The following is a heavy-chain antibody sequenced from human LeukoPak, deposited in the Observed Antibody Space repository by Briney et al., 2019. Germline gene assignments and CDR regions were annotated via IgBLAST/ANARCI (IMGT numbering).Heavy chain of an antibody. V-gene: IGHV3-9*01. CDR3: AKGIDTGGDFDY. CDR2: ISWNSGSI. Sequence: PGGSLRLSCAASGFTFDDYAMHWVRQAPGKGLEWVSGISWNSGSIGYADSVKGRFTISRDNAKNSLYLQMNSLRAEDTALYYCAKGIDTGGDFDYWGQGTLVTVSS. CDR1: GFTFDDYA. J-gene: IGHJ4*02. D-gene: IGHD1-14*01.